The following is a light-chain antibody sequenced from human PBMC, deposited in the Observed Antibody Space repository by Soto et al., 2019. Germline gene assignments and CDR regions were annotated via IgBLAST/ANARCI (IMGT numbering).Light chain of an antibody. V-gene: IGKV3-11*01. CDR3: QQRSNWPPIT. J-gene: IGKJ5*01. CDR1: QSVSSY. CDR2: DAS. Sequence: EVVMTQSPATLSVSPGERATLSCRASQSVSSYLAWYQQKPGQAPRLLIYDASNRATGIPARFSGGGSGTDFTLTIDNLEPEDFAIYYCQQRSNWPPITFGQGTLLE.